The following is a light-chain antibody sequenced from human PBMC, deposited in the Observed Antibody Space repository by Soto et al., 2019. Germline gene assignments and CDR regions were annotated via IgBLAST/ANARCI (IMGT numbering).Light chain of an antibody. V-gene: IGKV1-9*01. J-gene: IGKJ2*01. CDR2: DSS. Sequence: DSQLTQSPSFLSASVEDRVTISCRASYDISSSLAWYQQEPGKPPKLLIYDSSTLQTGVPSRFTGSGSGRKFTLTISGLQFGDVATYFCQQLSHYPYTFGQGTKLEI. CDR1: YDISSS. CDR3: QQLSHYPYT.